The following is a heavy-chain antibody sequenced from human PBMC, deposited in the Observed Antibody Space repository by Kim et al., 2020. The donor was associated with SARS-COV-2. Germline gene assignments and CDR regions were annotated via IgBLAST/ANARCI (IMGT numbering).Heavy chain of an antibody. Sequence: SETLSLTCTVSGGSISSSSYYWGWIRQPPRKGLEWIGSIYYSGSTYYNPSLKSRVTISVDTSKNQFSLKLSSVTAADTAVYYCASHERATMIVVRNWAFDIWGQGTMVTVSS. V-gene: IGHV4-39*01. J-gene: IGHJ3*02. CDR2: IYYSGST. D-gene: IGHD3-22*01. CDR1: GGSISSSSYY. CDR3: ASHERATMIVVRNWAFDI.